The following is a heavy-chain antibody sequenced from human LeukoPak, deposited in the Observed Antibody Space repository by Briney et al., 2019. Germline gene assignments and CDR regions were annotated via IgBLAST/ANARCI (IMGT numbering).Heavy chain of an antibody. D-gene: IGHD6-6*01. V-gene: IGHV4-61*01. Sequence: SETLSLTCTASSDSFSRRTSYWGWLRQPPGKGLEWIGYIYYSGSTNYNPSLKSRVTISVDTSKNQFSLKLSSVTAADTAVYYCAMGYSSSSVDYWGQGTLVTVSS. CDR1: SDSFSRRTSY. J-gene: IGHJ4*02. CDR3: AMGYSSSSVDY. CDR2: IYYSGST.